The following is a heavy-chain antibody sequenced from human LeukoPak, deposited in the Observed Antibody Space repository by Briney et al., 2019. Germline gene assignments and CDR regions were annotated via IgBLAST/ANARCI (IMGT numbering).Heavy chain of an antibody. Sequence: GESLKISCNSSGYIYTSYWIGWVRQMPGKGLEWIGIIYPGDSDTRYSPSFQGQVTISADKSVSTAYLQWSSLKASDTAIYYCARLGDEDYDSTRWFDPWGQGTLVTVSS. D-gene: IGHD3-22*01. CDR3: ARLGDEDYDSTRWFDP. V-gene: IGHV5-51*01. CDR1: GYIYTSYW. CDR2: IYPGDSDT. J-gene: IGHJ5*02.